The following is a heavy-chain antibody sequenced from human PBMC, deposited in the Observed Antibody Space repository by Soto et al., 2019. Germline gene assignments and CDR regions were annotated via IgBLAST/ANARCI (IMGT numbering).Heavy chain of an antibody. CDR3: AKDNRAGIHIVVVPAASGY. D-gene: IGHD2-2*01. Sequence: GGSLRLSCAASGFTFSSYGMHWVRQAPGKGLEWVAVIWYDGSNKYYADSVKGRFTISRDNSKNTLYLQMNSLRAEDTAVYYCAKDNRAGIHIVVVPAASGYWGQGTLVTVSS. V-gene: IGHV3-30*02. CDR2: IWYDGSNK. J-gene: IGHJ4*02. CDR1: GFTFSSYG.